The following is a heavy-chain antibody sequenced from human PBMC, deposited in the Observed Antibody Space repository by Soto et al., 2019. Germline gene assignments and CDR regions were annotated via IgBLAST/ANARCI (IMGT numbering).Heavy chain of an antibody. CDR2: LWFDGSNE. J-gene: IGHJ6*02. CDR3: AKVLYASESFDSEEAPYGMDV. V-gene: IGHV3-33*06. D-gene: IGHD3-10*01. CDR1: GFTFSSYG. Sequence: QVQLVESGGGVVQPGRSLRLSCAASGFTFSSYGMHWVRQAPGKGLEWVAVLWFDGSNEYYADSVQGRFTISRDNSKNTLYLQMDSLRAEDTAVYYCAKVLYASESFDSEEAPYGMDVWGQGTTVTVSS.